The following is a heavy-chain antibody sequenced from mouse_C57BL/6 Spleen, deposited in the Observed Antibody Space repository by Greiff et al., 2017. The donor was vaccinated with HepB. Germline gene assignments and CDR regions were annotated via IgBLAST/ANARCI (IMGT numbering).Heavy chain of an antibody. CDR2: IHPNSGST. CDR3: ARASLLITTSYFDY. J-gene: IGHJ2*01. CDR1: GYTFTSYW. Sequence: QVQLQQSGAELVKPGASVKLSCKASGYTFTSYWMHWVKQRPGQGLEWIGMIHPNSGSTNYNEKFKSKATLTVDKSSSTAYMQLSSLTSEDSAVYYCARASLLITTSYFDYWGQGTTLTVSS. V-gene: IGHV1-64*01. D-gene: IGHD1-1*01.